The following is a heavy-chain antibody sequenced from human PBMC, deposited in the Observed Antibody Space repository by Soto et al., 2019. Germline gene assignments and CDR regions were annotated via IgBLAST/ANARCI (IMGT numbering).Heavy chain of an antibody. Sequence: QVQLQESGPGLVKPSETLSLTCTVSGGSITNYYCSWFRQPPGKGLEWIGYIQYNGYSAYNLSLKRRGTMSMYTSKTQFSLMLESVTATDTAVYYCARHGFGSLHGLVDVWGQGTTVIVSS. CDR2: IQYNGYS. J-gene: IGHJ6*02. CDR1: GGSITNYY. CDR3: ARHGFGSLHGLVDV. D-gene: IGHD3-10*01. V-gene: IGHV4-59*08.